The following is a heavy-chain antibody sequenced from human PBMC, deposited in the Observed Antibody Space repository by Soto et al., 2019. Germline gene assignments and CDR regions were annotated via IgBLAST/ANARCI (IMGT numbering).Heavy chain of an antibody. CDR2: IHPSGGST. D-gene: IGHD6-19*01. J-gene: IGHJ6*02. V-gene: IGHV1-46*01. CDR1: GYTFTSYY. CDR3: ARDYAPVAGTHYYGMDV. Sequence: QVQLVQSGAEVKKPGASVKVSCKASGYTFTSYYMHWVRQAPGQGLEWMGIIHPSGGSTSYAQKFQGRVTMTRDTSTSTVYMELSSLRSEDTAVYYCARDYAPVAGTHYYGMDVWGQGTTVTVSS.